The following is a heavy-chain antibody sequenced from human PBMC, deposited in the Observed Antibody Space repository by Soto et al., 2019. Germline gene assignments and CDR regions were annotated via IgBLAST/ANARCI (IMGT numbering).Heavy chain of an antibody. Sequence: ASVKVSCKASGGTFSSYAISWVRQAPGQGLEWMGWMSPNSGATGYAQKFQGRVTMTRDTSISTAYMELRSLRSDDTAVYYCARVAAKIKDYWGQGTLVTVSS. CDR1: GGTFSSYA. D-gene: IGHD2-15*01. CDR3: ARVAAKIKDY. V-gene: IGHV1-8*02. CDR2: MSPNSGAT. J-gene: IGHJ4*02.